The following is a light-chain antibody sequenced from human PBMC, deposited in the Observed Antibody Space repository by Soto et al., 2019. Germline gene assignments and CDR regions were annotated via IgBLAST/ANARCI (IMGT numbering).Light chain of an antibody. Sequence: QSVLTQPPSASGTPGQRVTLSCSGSSSNVGSNTVSWYQQLPGTAPKVLIYSDDQRPSGVPDRFSGSRSGSSASLAISGLQSGDEADYYCASWEDSLNGWVIGGGTKLTFL. CDR1: SSNVGSNT. CDR3: ASWEDSLNGWV. CDR2: SDD. V-gene: IGLV1-44*01. J-gene: IGLJ3*02.